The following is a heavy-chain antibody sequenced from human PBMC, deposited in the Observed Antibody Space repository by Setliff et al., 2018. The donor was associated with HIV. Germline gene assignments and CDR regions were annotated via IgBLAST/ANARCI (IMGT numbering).Heavy chain of an antibody. V-gene: IGHV4-34*01. CDR3: ARQDYYYDSSGYYRWWEPFSWYFDL. CDR1: GVSFSGYY. CDR2: INHSGST. Sequence: SETLSLTCAVYGVSFSGYYWSWIRQPPGKGLEWIGEINHSGSTNYNPSLKSRVTISVDTSKNQFSLKLSSVTAADTAVYYCARQDYYYDSSGYYRWWEPFSWYFDLWGRGTLVTVSS. D-gene: IGHD3-22*01. J-gene: IGHJ2*01.